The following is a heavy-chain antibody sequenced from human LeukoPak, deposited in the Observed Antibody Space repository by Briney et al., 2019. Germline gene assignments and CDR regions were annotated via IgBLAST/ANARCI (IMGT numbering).Heavy chain of an antibody. D-gene: IGHD3-10*01. CDR1: RFTFSSYS. CDR2: ISSSGSTI. J-gene: IGHJ5*02. V-gene: IGHV3-48*04. CDR3: AREAGITMVRGGVNWFDP. Sequence: PGGSLRLSCAASRFTFSSYSMNWVRQAPGKGLEWVSYISSSGSTIYYADSVKGRFTISRDNAKNSLYLQMNSLRAEDTAVYYCAREAGITMVRGGVNWFDPWGQGTLVTVSS.